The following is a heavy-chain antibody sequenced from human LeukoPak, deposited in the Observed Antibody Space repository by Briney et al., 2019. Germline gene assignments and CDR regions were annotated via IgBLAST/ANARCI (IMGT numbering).Heavy chain of an antibody. CDR1: GFTFDDYA. Sequence: PGRSLRLSCAASGFTFDDYAMHWVRQAPGKGLEWVSAIHKNAITYYADPVKGRFTISRDNSKNMLYLQMNSLRAEDTAVYYCARSLRVRGVPDYMDVWGKGTTVTISS. V-gene: IGHV3-53*01. CDR3: ARSLRVRGVPDYMDV. D-gene: IGHD3-10*01. J-gene: IGHJ6*03. CDR2: IHKNAIT.